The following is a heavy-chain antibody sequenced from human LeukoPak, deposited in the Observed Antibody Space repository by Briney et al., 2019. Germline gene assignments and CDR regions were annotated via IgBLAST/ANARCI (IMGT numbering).Heavy chain of an antibody. CDR2: IRGSGGST. CDR1: GFTVSSNY. V-gene: IGHV3-23*01. D-gene: IGHD2-2*02. J-gene: IGHJ5*02. Sequence: GGSLRLSCAASGFTVSSNYMSWVRQAPGKGLEWVSAIRGSGGSTYYADSVKGRFTISRDNSKNTLYLQMNSLRAEDSAVYYCAKAGHPLVYCSSATCYMGSWGQGTLVTVSS. CDR3: AKAGHPLVYCSSATCYMGS.